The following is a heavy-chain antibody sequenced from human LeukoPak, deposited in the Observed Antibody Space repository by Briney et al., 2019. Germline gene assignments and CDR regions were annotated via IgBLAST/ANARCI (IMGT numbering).Heavy chain of an antibody. CDR1: GFTFSSYA. CDR2: ISGSGGVI. J-gene: IGHJ4*02. D-gene: IGHD2/OR15-2a*01. V-gene: IGHV3-23*01. CDR3: GRDYFGSVDY. Sequence: PGGSLRLSCAASGFTFSSYAMSWVRQAPGKGLEWVSTISGSGGVIHYADSVKGPFTISRDNAKNTLYLQMNSLRAEDTAVYYCGRDYFGSVDYWGQRTLVTVSS.